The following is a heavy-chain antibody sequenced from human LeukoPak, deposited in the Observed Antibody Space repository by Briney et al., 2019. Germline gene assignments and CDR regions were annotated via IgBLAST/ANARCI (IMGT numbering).Heavy chain of an antibody. CDR3: AKEVLDYEIPFWYFDL. Sequence: GGSLRLSCAASGFTFSTYTMSWVRQAPGKGLEWVSAMSGDGDYTYYADSVKGRFTISRDNTKNTLYLQINTLRAEDTAVYHCAKEVLDYEIPFWYFDLWGLGTMVTVSS. J-gene: IGHJ2*01. V-gene: IGHV3-23*01. CDR2: MSGDGDYT. CDR1: GFTFSTYT. D-gene: IGHD4-17*01.